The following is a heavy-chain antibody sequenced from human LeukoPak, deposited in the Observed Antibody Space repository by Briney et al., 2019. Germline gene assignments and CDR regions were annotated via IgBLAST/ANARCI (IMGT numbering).Heavy chain of an antibody. V-gene: IGHV3-74*01. Sequence: GGSLRLSCAASGFTFSSYWMHWDRQAPGKGLVWVSRTNSDGSSTSYVDSVKGRFTISRDNAKNTLYLQMNSLRAEDTAVYYCARGRTKPFDYWGQGTLVTVSS. CDR1: GFTFSSYW. D-gene: IGHD2-8*01. CDR3: ARGRTKPFDY. CDR2: TNSDGSST. J-gene: IGHJ4*02.